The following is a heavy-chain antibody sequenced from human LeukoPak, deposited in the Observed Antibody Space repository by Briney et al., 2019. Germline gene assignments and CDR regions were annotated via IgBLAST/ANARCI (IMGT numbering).Heavy chain of an antibody. CDR3: ARDRSGIAARRYFDY. CDR2: ISAYNGNT. Sequence: ASVKVSCKASGYTFTSYGISWVRQAPGQGLEWMGWISAYNGNTNYAQKLQGRVTMTTDTSTSTAYMELRSLRSDDTAVYYCARDRSGIAARRYFDYWGQGTLVTVSS. CDR1: GYTFTSYG. D-gene: IGHD6-6*01. V-gene: IGHV1-18*01. J-gene: IGHJ4*02.